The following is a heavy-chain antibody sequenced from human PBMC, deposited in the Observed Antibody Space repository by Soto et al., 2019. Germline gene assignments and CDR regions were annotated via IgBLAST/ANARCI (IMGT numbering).Heavy chain of an antibody. V-gene: IGHV3-48*03. CDR2: ISSSGSTI. Sequence: PGGSLRLSCAASGFTFSSYEMNWVRQAPGKGLEWVSYISSSGSTIYYADSVKGRFTISRDNAKNSLYLQMNSLRAEDTAVYYCARGMRSYYDFWSGFDYWGQGTLVTVSS. CDR1: GFTFSSYE. CDR3: ARGMRSYYDFWSGFDY. J-gene: IGHJ4*02. D-gene: IGHD3-3*01.